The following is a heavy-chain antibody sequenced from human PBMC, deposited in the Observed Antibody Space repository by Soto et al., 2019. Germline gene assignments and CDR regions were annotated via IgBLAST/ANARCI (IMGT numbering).Heavy chain of an antibody. J-gene: IGHJ4*02. CDR3: ARDNNDFWSLYPLAFDY. Sequence: SETLSLTCTVSGGSLTKYYWSWIRQPAGKGLEWIGRISTSGNVVSKASLRSRLTMSVDTSKNQFSLRLTSVTAADTAVYYCARDNNDFWSLYPLAFDYWGRGALVTVSS. V-gene: IGHV4-4*07. D-gene: IGHD3-3*01. CDR2: ISTSGNV. CDR1: GGSLTKYY.